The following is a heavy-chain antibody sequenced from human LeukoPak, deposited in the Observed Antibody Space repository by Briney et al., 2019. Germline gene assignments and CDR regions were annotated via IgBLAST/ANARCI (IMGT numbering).Heavy chain of an antibody. V-gene: IGHV1-18*01. Sequence: GASVKVSCKASGYTFTSYGISWVRQAPGQGLEWMGWISAYNGNTNYAQKLQGRVTMTTDTSTSTVYMELSSLRSEDTAVYYCARDSENEGRDYFDYWGQGTLVTVSS. J-gene: IGHJ4*02. CDR2: ISAYNGNT. CDR3: ARDSENEGRDYFDY. D-gene: IGHD1-1*01. CDR1: GYTFTSYG.